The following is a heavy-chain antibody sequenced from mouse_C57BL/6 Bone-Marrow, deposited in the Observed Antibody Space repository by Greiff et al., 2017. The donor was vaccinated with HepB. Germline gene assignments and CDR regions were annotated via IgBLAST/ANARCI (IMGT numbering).Heavy chain of an antibody. J-gene: IGHJ3*01. CDR1: GFNIKDDY. V-gene: IGHV14-4*01. CDR3: TPESLFAY. Sequence: EVQLQQSGAELVRPGASVKLSCTASGFNIKDDYMHWVKQRPEQGLEWIGWIDPENGDTEYASKFQGRATITADTSSNTAYLQLSSLTSEDTAVYYCTPESLFAYWGQGTLVTVSA. CDR2: IDPENGDT. D-gene: IGHD6-1*01.